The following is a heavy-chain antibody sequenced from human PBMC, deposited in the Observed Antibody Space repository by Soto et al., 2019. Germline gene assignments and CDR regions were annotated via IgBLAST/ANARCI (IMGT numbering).Heavy chain of an antibody. J-gene: IGHJ4*02. D-gene: IGHD3-10*01. Sequence: SETLSLTCTVSGGSISGYYWIWIRQPPDKGLEWIGYIYSSGSTNYNPPLKSRVTISVDTSKNQFALNLSSVTTADTAVYYCARVSNYFSGNGAFDYWGQGTLVTVSS. CDR2: IYSSGST. CDR3: ARVSNYFSGNGAFDY. V-gene: IGHV4-59*01. CDR1: GGSISGYY.